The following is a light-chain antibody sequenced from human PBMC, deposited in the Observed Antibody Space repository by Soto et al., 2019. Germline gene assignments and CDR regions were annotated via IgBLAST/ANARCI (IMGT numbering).Light chain of an antibody. J-gene: IGKJ2*01. Sequence: DIQMTQSPSSLSASVGDRVTITCRASQSMSSYLNWYQQKPGKAPKLLIYAASSLQSGVPSRFSGSGSGTDFTLTISSLQPEDFATYYCQQSYSTPRDAFGQGTKLEIK. CDR1: QSMSSY. CDR2: AAS. CDR3: QQSYSTPRDA. V-gene: IGKV1-39*01.